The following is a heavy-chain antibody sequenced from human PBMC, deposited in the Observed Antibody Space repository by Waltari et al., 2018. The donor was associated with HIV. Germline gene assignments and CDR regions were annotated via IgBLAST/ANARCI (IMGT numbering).Heavy chain of an antibody. CDR2: IYYRGNI. CDR1: GGSISSGGFY. V-gene: IGHV4-31*01. D-gene: IGHD1-26*01. CDR3: ARVFSSGSYPDAFDI. Sequence: QVQLQESGPGLIKPSQTLSLTCTVSGGSISSGGFYWSWLRQHPGKGLEWIGYIYYRGNIYYNPSLKSPITISLDTSKSQFSLKLSSVTAADTAVYYCARVFSSGSYPDAFDIWGPGTMVTVSP. J-gene: IGHJ3*02.